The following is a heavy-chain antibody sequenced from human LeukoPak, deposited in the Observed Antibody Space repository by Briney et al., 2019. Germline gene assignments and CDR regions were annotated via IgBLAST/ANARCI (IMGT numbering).Heavy chain of an antibody. CDR3: AIWGYCSSTSCYRTGAFDI. D-gene: IGHD2-2*02. J-gene: IGHJ3*02. Sequence: ASVKVSCKASGYPFTGYYMHWVRQAPGQGLEWMGWINPNSGGTNYAQKFQGRVTMTRDTSISTAYIELSRLRSDDTAVYYCAIWGYCSSTSCYRTGAFDIWGQGTMVTVSS. V-gene: IGHV1-2*02. CDR2: INPNSGGT. CDR1: GYPFTGYY.